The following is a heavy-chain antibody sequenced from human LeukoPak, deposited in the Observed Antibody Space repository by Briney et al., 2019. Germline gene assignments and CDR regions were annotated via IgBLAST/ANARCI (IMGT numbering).Heavy chain of an antibody. Sequence: SETLSLTCTVSGGSISSYYWSWIRQPPGKGLEWIGYIYTSGSTNYNPSLKSRVTISVDTSKDQFSLKLSSVTAADTAVYYCAGAYYYDSSGYYYYYMDVWGKGTTVTVSS. CDR1: GGSISSYY. CDR3: AGAYYYDSSGYYYYYMDV. V-gene: IGHV4-4*09. CDR2: IYTSGST. J-gene: IGHJ6*03. D-gene: IGHD3-22*01.